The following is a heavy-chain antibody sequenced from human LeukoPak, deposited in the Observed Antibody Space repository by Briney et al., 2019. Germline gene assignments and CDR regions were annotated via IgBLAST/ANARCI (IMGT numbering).Heavy chain of an antibody. CDR1: GFTFSSYS. CDR3: AKALNYYYDSSGYSLGY. V-gene: IGHV3-21*04. D-gene: IGHD3-22*01. CDR2: ISSSSSYI. J-gene: IGHJ4*02. Sequence: PGGSLRLSCAASGFTFSSYSMNWVRQAPGKGLEWVSSISSSSSYIYYADSVKGRFTISRDNSKNTLYLQMNSLRAEDTAVYYCAKALNYYYDSSGYSLGYWGQGTLVTVSS.